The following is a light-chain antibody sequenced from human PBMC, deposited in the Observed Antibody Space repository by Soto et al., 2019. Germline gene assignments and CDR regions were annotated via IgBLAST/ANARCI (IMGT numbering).Light chain of an antibody. CDR3: QQYGTSPWT. Sequence: EIVMTQSPATLSVSPVERATLSCMASQSVSGSYLAWYQQIFGQAPRLLISGASSRATGIPDRFSGSGSGTDFTLTISRLEPEDFAVYYCQQYGTSPWTFGQGTKVDI. CDR1: QSVSGSY. V-gene: IGKV3-20*01. J-gene: IGKJ1*01. CDR2: GAS.